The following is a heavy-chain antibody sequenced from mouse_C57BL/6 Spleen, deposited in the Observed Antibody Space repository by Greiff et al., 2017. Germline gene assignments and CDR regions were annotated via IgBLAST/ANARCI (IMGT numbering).Heavy chain of an antibody. CDR3: ARHERPYFDY. CDR2: ISSGGSYT. V-gene: IGHV5-6*01. Sequence: EVKVVESGGDLVKPGGSLKLSCAASGFTFSSYGMSWVRQTPDKRLEWVATISSGGSYTYYPDSVKGRFTISRDNAKNTLSLQMSSLKSEDTAMYYCARHERPYFDYWGQGTTLTVSS. CDR1: GFTFSSYG. J-gene: IGHJ2*01.